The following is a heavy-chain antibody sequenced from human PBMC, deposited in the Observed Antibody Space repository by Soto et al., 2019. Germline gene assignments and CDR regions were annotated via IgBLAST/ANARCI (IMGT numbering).Heavy chain of an antibody. D-gene: IGHD4-17*01. CDR1: EFTFGKYA. CDR3: ARGPSYSDSYFDY. J-gene: IGHJ4*02. V-gene: IGHV3-30*03. Sequence: PGGSLRLSCAASEFTFGKYAMHWVRQPPGKGLQWLAVISYDGNNKYYADSVEGRFTISRDNSKNTVYLQMNSLRLEDTAVYYCARGPSYSDSYFDYWGQGTLVTVSS. CDR2: ISYDGNNK.